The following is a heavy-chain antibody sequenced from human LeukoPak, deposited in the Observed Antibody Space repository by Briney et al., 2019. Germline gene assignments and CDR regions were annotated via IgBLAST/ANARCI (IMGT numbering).Heavy chain of an antibody. V-gene: IGHV1-2*02. CDR2: INPNSGGT. J-gene: IGHJ3*02. Sequence: ASVKVSCKASRYTFIDYYIHWVRQAPGQGLEWMGWINPNSGGTSYAQKFQGRVTMTRDTSISTAYMDLSSLRSDDTAVYYCASDLGRYCSSTSCYGGDAFDIWGQGTMVTVSS. CDR3: ASDLGRYCSSTSCYGGDAFDI. D-gene: IGHD2-2*01. CDR1: RYTFIDYY.